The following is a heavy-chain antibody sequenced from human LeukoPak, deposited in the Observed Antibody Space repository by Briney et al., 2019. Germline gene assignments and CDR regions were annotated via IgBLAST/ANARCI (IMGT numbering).Heavy chain of an antibody. CDR3: ARADRLGAALLASFDY. J-gene: IGHJ4*02. CDR2: MNPNSGIT. V-gene: IGHV1-8*03. D-gene: IGHD3-16*01. Sequence: GASVKVSCKASGYSFTNYDINWVRQATGQGLEWMGWMNPNSGITAYAQKFQGRVTITRNTSISTAYMELNSLRAEDTAVYYCARADRLGAALLASFDYWGQGTLVTVSS. CDR1: GYSFTNYD.